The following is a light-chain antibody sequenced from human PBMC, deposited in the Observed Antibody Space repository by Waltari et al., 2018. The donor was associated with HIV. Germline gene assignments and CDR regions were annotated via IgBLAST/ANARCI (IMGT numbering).Light chain of an antibody. CDR1: SSNIGAGYD. J-gene: IGLJ3*02. CDR2: GNS. Sequence: QSVLTQPPSVSGAPGQRVTISCTGSSSNIGAGYDVHWYQQLPGTAPKHLVDGNSSRPSGVPARCSGSKSGTAASLAITGLQAEDEADYYCQSYDSSLSGPWVFGGGTKLTVL. V-gene: IGLV1-40*01. CDR3: QSYDSSLSGPWV.